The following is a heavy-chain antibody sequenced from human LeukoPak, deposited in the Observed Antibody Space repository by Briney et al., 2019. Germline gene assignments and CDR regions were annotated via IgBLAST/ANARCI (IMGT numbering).Heavy chain of an antibody. CDR2: ISGSGGTT. Sequence: PGGSLRLSCTASGFTFSTYAMSWVRQAPGKGLEWVSGISGSGGTTYYADSVKGRFTISRDNSKNTLYLQMDSLRAEDTAVYHCAKSYYYGSGSYSRNNWFGPWGQGTLVTVSS. V-gene: IGHV3-23*01. CDR3: AKSYYYGSGSYSRNNWFGP. J-gene: IGHJ5*02. CDR1: GFTFSTYA. D-gene: IGHD3-10*01.